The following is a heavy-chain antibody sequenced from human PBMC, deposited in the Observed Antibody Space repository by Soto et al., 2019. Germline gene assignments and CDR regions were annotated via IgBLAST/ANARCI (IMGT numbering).Heavy chain of an antibody. CDR3: AALASIQLDRYDF. J-gene: IGHJ4*02. CDR2: INGDGRST. D-gene: IGHD1-1*01. V-gene: IGHV3-74*01. CDR1: GFTFSSYW. Sequence: GGSLRLSCAASGFTFSSYWMHWVRQAPGKGLGWVSRINGDGRSTTYADSVKGRFTNSRDNAKNTLYLQMNSLRADDTAVYYCAALASIQLDRYDFWGQGTLVTVSS.